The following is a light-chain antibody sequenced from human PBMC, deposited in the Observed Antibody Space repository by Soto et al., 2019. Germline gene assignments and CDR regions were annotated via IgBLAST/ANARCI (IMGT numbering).Light chain of an antibody. CDR3: QQRNIWPPVT. Sequence: EIVLTQSPATLSLSPGERATLSCRASPSVANFVAWYQQKTGQAPRLLIYGAFNRATGIPARFSGSGSGTDFTLTISSLEPEDSAVYYCQQRNIWPPVTFGHGTRLEIK. V-gene: IGKV3-11*01. CDR2: GAF. CDR1: PSVANF. J-gene: IGKJ5*01.